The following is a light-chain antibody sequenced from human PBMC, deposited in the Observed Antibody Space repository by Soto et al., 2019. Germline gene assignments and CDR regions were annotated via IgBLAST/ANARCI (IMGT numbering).Light chain of an antibody. Sequence: ESALRQSPGTVSLSPGERDTLSCGASQSVSRRYLAWYQQKPGQAPRLLIYGASSRATGIPDRFSGSGSGTDFTLTISRLEPEDFAVYYCQQYGSSGYTFGQGTKLEIK. CDR1: QSVSRRY. CDR3: QQYGSSGYT. V-gene: IGKV3-20*01. J-gene: IGKJ2*01. CDR2: GAS.